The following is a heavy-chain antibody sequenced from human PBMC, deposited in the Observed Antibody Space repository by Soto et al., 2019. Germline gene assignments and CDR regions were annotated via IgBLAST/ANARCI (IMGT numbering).Heavy chain of an antibody. J-gene: IGHJ4*02. CDR2: THYSGST. D-gene: IGHD5-18*01. Sequence: QVQLQESGPGLVRPSQTLSVTCTVSGGSISSGSYFWTWIRQHPGKGLEWMGYTHYSGSTFYNPSLKSRLIVAADTSKNQVSLTLKSVTAADTAVYYCAGVDTSMVNYFDYWGQGILVAVSS. CDR3: AGVDTSMVNYFDY. V-gene: IGHV4-31*03. CDR1: GGSISSGSYF.